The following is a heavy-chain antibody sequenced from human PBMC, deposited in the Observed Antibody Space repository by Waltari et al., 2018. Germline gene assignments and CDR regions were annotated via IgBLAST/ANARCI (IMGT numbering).Heavy chain of an antibody. V-gene: IGHV3-7*01. Sequence: EVQLVESGGGLVQPGGSLRLACAASGITFSSYWMSWVRQAPGKGLEWLANIKQDGSEKYYVDAVKCRFTISRDNAKNSLYLQMNSLRAEDTAVYYCARGHDYYDSSGYSGWGQGTLVTVAS. CDR1: GITFSSYW. D-gene: IGHD3-22*01. J-gene: IGHJ4*02. CDR3: ARGHDYYDSSGYSG. CDR2: IKQDGSEK.